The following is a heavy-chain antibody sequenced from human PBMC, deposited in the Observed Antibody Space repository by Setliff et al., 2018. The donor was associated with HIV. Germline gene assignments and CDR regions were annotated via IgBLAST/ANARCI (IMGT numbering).Heavy chain of an antibody. CDR1: GYTFTNYD. CDR2: MNPNSGNT. J-gene: IGHJ3*02. D-gene: IGHD2-21*02. Sequence: GASVKVSCKASGYTFTNYDINWVRQATGQGLEWMGWMNPNSGNTGYAQKFLGRVTMTGNTSISTAYMELRSLRSEDTAVYFCARVTPYCGGDCFDAFDIRGQGTMVTVSS. CDR3: ARVTPYCGGDCFDAFDI. V-gene: IGHV1-8*02.